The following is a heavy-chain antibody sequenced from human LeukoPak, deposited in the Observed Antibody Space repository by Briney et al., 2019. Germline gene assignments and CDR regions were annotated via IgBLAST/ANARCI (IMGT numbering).Heavy chain of an antibody. CDR1: GLIFRSYW. V-gene: IGHV3-7*01. D-gene: IGHD5-24*01. CDR3: ARERDGRFFDY. Sequence: GGSLRLSCAVSGLIFRSYWMSWVHQAPGKGLEWVANINQDGGEKYFVDSVKGRFTISRDNAKNSLHLQMNTLRAEDTAVYYCARERDGRFFDYWGQGTLVTVSS. CDR2: INQDGGEK. J-gene: IGHJ4*02.